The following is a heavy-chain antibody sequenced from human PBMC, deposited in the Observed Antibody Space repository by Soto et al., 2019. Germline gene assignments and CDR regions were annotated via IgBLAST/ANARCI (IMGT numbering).Heavy chain of an antibody. CDR1: GGSFSGYY. Sequence: SETLSLTCAVYGGSFSGYYWSWIRQPPGKGLEWIGEINHSGSTNYNPSLKSRVTISVDTSKNQFSLKLSSVTAADTAVYYCARGPRYYSIVVVPAVRTHYAFDIWGQGTMVTVSS. V-gene: IGHV4-34*01. D-gene: IGHD2-2*01. CDR2: INHSGST. J-gene: IGHJ3*02. CDR3: ARGPRYYSIVVVPAVRTHYAFDI.